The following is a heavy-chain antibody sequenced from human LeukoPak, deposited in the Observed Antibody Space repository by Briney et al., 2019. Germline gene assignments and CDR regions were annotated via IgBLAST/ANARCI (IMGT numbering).Heavy chain of an antibody. CDR1: GFTFNNYG. CDR3: AREAPVGGSYD. D-gene: IGHD1-26*01. V-gene: IGHV3-21*01. Sequence: PGGSLRLSCAASGFTFNNYGMNWVRQAPGKGLEWVSSITDNSDHIYYADSVKGRFTISRDNAKNSLYLQMNSLRAEDTAVYYCAREAPVGGSYDWGQGTLVTVSS. CDR2: ITDNSDHI. J-gene: IGHJ4*02.